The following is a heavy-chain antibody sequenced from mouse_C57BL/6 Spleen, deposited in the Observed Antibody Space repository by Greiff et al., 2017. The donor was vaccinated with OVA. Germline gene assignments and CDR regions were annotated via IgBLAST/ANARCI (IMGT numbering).Heavy chain of an antibody. V-gene: IGHV1-9*01. D-gene: IGHD2-2*01. CDR1: GYTFTGYW. J-gene: IGHJ3*01. Sequence: VKLVESGAELMKPGASVKLSCKVTGYTFTGYWIEWVKQRPGHGLEWIGEILPGSGSTNYNEKFKGKATFTADTSSNTAYMQLSSLTTEDSAIYYCARGNYGYDTWFAYWGQGTLVTVSA. CDR3: ARGNYGYDTWFAY. CDR2: ILPGSGST.